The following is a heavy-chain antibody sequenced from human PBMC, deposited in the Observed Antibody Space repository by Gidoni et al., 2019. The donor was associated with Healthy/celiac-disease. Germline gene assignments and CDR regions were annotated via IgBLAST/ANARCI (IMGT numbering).Heavy chain of an antibody. CDR1: GFTFSSSG. CDR3: AREGGTFISYYYYGMDV. J-gene: IGHJ6*02. V-gene: IGHV3-33*01. CDR2: LWYDGSNK. D-gene: IGHD1-1*01. Sequence: QVQLVESGGGVVEPGRSLRRYCAASGFTFSSSGMHWVRQAPGKGLEWVAVLWYDGSNKYYADSVKGRFTISRDNSKNTLYLQMNSLRAEDTAVYYCAREGGTFISYYYYGMDVWGQGTTVTVSS.